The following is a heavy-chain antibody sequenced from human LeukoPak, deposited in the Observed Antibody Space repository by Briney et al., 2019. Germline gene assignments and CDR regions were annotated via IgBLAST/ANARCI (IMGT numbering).Heavy chain of an antibody. J-gene: IGHJ4*02. CDR3: ARSLPTANFDY. Sequence: GGSLRLSCAASGFTFSSYWMSWVRQAPGKGLEWVANVKQDGSEKYYVDSVKGRFTISRDNAKNSLYLQMNSLRAEDTAVYYCARSLPTANFDYWGQGTLVTVSS. V-gene: IGHV3-7*01. CDR2: VKQDGSEK. D-gene: IGHD1-26*01. CDR1: GFTFSSYW.